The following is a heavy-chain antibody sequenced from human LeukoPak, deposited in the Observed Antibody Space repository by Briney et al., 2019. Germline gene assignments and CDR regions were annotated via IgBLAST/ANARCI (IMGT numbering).Heavy chain of an antibody. CDR2: VSKEGEKT. J-gene: IGHJ6*04. CDR1: GFVFNYFT. D-gene: IGHD3-16*02. V-gene: IGHV3-30*04. Sequence: TGGALKISCTSSGFVFNYFTFHLVRQAPGKGLELVTCVSKEGEKTYYADSVKGRFTVSRDNAQNSVYLQMNSLRDDDTAVYYCARDLNYMWGTYREPLGGLDVWGRGNTVTVSS. CDR3: ARDLNYMWGTYREPLGGLDV.